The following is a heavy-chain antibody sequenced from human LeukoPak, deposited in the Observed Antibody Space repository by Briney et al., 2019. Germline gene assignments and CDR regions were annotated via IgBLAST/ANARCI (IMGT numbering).Heavy chain of an antibody. CDR2: IYYSGST. Sequence: PSETLSLTCTVSGGSISSSDYYWSWIRQPPGKGLEWIGYIYYSGSTNYNPSLKSRVTISVDTSKNQFSLKLSSVTAADTAVYYCARDLGPFGAFDSFDIWGQGTMVTVSS. V-gene: IGHV4-61*08. J-gene: IGHJ3*02. CDR3: ARDLGPFGAFDSFDI. D-gene: IGHD3-10*01. CDR1: GGSISSSDYY.